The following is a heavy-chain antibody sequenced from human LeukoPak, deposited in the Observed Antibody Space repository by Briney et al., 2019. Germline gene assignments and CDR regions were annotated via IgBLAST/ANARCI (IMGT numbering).Heavy chain of an antibody. CDR1: GGTFNNYA. Sequence: SVKVSCKASGGTFNNYAVSWVRQAPGQGLEWMGRIIPSIGLTNYAQRLQGRVTLTADTFMTTAYMELSSLRAEDTAVYYCAKRASDWYYFDYWGQGNLVTVSS. CDR2: IIPSIGLT. J-gene: IGHJ4*02. CDR3: AKRASDWYYFDY. D-gene: IGHD3-9*01. V-gene: IGHV1-69*04.